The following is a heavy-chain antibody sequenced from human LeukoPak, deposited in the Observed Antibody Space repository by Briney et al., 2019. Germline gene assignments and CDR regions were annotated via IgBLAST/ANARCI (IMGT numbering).Heavy chain of an antibody. J-gene: IGHJ4*02. CDR1: GFTFSSYV. V-gene: IGHV3-30*04. CDR3: AKAEIPYYYGSGSYPSFDY. Sequence: PGRSLRLSCAASGFTFSSYVMHWVRQAPGKGLEWAAIISYDGSNEYYADSVKGRFTISRDNSKNTLYLQMNSLRAEDTAVYYCAKAEIPYYYGSGSYPSFDYWGQGTLVTVSS. CDR2: ISYDGSNE. D-gene: IGHD3-10*01.